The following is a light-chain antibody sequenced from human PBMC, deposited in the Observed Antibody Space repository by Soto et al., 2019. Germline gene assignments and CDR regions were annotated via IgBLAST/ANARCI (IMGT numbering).Light chain of an antibody. CDR1: QTISSN. J-gene: IGKJ2*01. CDR3: QQYNNWPPYT. V-gene: IGKV3-15*01. CDR2: GAS. Sequence: EVVMTQSPATLSMSPGERASLSCRASQTISSNLAWYQQKPGQAPRLLIYGASTRATGIPARFSGSGSGTELTLTISSLQSEDFAVYYCQQYNNWPPYTFGQGTRLEIK.